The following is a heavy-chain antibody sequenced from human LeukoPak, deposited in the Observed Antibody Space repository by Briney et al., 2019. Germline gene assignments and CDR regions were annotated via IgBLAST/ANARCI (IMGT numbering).Heavy chain of an antibody. V-gene: IGHV4-39*07. J-gene: IGHJ4*02. CDR3: ARVGTVVTLFDY. D-gene: IGHD4-23*01. Sequence: SETLSLTCTVSGGSISSSNHYWGWIRQPPGKGLEWIGNIYYSGSTYYSPSLKSRVTISVDTSKNQFSLKLSSVTAADTAMYYCARVGTVVTLFDYWGQGTLVTVSS. CDR1: GGSISSSNHY. CDR2: IYYSGST.